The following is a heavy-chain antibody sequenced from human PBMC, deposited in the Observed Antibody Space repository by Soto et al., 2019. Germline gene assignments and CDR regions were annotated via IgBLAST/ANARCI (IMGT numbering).Heavy chain of an antibody. Sequence: ASVKVSCKASGYTFTSYGISWVRQAPGQGLEWMGWISAYNGNTNYAQKLQGRVTMTTDTSTSTAYMELRSLRSDDTAVYYCARETHYDILTGTYYYGMDVRGQGTTVTVSS. CDR2: ISAYNGNT. D-gene: IGHD3-9*01. CDR3: ARETHYDILTGTYYYGMDV. CDR1: GYTFTSYG. V-gene: IGHV1-18*01. J-gene: IGHJ6*02.